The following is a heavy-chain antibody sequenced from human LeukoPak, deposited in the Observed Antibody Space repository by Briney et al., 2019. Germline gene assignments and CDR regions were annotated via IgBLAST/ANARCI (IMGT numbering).Heavy chain of an antibody. D-gene: IGHD3-10*01. Sequence: PSETLSLTCAVSGYSISSSYYWGWIRQPPGKGLEWIGSIYYSGSTSYNPSLKSRVTISVDTSKNQFSLRLSSVTAADTAVYYCARQLWFGESKDYWGQGTLVTVSS. CDR2: IYYSGST. CDR3: ARQLWFGESKDY. J-gene: IGHJ4*02. CDR1: GYSISSSYY. V-gene: IGHV4-39*01.